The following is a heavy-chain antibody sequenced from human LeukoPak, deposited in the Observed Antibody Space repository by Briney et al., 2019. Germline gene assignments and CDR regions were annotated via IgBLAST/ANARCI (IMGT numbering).Heavy chain of an antibody. J-gene: IGHJ4*02. Sequence: QPGGSLRLSCAASGFTFSSYAMSWVRQAPGKGLEWVSAISGSGGSTYYADPVKGRFTISRDNSKNTLYLQMNSLRAEDTAVYYCAKGGYCSGGSCYSDYFDYWGQGTLVTVSS. CDR3: AKGGYCSGGSCYSDYFDY. D-gene: IGHD2-15*01. CDR2: ISGSGGST. V-gene: IGHV3-23*01. CDR1: GFTFSSYA.